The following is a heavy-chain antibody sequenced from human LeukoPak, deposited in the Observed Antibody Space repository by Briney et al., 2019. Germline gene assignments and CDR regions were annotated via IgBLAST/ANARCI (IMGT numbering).Heavy chain of an antibody. CDR1: GFTFSIYA. CDR3: ANARDYDSSGYHRY. CDR2: ISGSGDTT. D-gene: IGHD3-22*01. V-gene: IGHV3-23*01. J-gene: IGHJ4*02. Sequence: GGSLRLSCSASGFTFSIYAMCWVRQAPGKGLEWVSVISGSGDTTKYADSVKGRFTISRDNSKNTLYLQMNSLRAEDTAVYYCANARDYDSSGYHRYWGQGTLVTVSS.